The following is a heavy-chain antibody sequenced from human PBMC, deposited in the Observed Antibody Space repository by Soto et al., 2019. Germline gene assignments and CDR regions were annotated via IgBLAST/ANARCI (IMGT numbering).Heavy chain of an antibody. J-gene: IGHJ6*02. D-gene: IGHD6-19*01. CDR3: AKGRYGRTVAANYYYYGMDV. CDR2: ISYDGSNK. CDR1: GFTFISYG. V-gene: IGHV3-30*18. Sequence: GGSLRLSCESSGFTFISYGMHWVRQAQGKGLEWVAGISYDGSNKYDADSVKGRFTISRDNSKNTLYLQMNSLRAEDTAVYYCAKGRYGRTVAANYYYYGMDVWGQGTTVTVSS.